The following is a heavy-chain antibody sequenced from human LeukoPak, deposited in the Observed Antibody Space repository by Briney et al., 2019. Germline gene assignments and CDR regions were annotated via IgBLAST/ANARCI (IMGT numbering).Heavy chain of an antibody. CDR3: ARGGSWYRTYFDY. CDR1: GYTFTSYD. V-gene: IGHV1-8*03. Sequence: ASVKVSCKASGYTFTSYDINWVRQATGQGLEWMGWMNPDSGNTGYAQKFQGRVTITRNTSISTAYMELSSLRSEDTAVYYCARGGSWYRTYFDYWGQGTLVTVSS. J-gene: IGHJ4*02. CDR2: MNPDSGNT. D-gene: IGHD6-13*01.